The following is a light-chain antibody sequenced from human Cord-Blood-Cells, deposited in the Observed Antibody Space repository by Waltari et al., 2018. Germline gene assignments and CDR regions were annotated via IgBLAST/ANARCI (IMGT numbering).Light chain of an antibody. Sequence: DIQMTQSPSSLYASVGVRPTITCRARQSISSYLNWYQQKPGKAPKRLIYAPSSLQSGVPSRFSGSGSGRGFTLTISSLQPEDFATYYCEQSYSTPLTFGGGTKVEIK. V-gene: IGKV1-39*01. CDR1: QSISSY. CDR3: EQSYSTPLT. CDR2: APS. J-gene: IGKJ4*01.